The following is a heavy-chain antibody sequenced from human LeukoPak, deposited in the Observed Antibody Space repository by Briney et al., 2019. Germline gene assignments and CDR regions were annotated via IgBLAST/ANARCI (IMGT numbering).Heavy chain of an antibody. CDR3: ASTPFYDYVWGSYRYRGLFDN. J-gene: IGHJ4*02. V-gene: IGHV3-23*01. Sequence: GGSLRLSCAASGFTFSTYAMSWVRQAPGRGLEWVSRICGSGGCTYYEDSVKGRFTISRDNSKNTLYLQMNSLRAEDTAVYYCASTPFYDYVWGSYRYRGLFDNWGQGTPVSVSS. CDR1: GFTFSTYA. D-gene: IGHD3-16*02. CDR2: ICGSGGCT.